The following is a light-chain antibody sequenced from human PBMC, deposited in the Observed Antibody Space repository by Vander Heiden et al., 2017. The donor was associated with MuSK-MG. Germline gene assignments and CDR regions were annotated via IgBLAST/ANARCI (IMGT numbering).Light chain of an antibody. CDR1: QSVSSN. V-gene: IGKV3-15*01. CDR2: GAS. J-gene: IGKJ1*01. CDR3: QQDNNWPPWT. Sequence: EIVMTPSPATLSVSPGERATLSCRASQSVSSNLAWYQQKPGQAPRLLIYGASTRATGIPASFSGSGSGTEFTLTISSLQSEDFAVYYCQQDNNWPPWTFGQGTKVEIK.